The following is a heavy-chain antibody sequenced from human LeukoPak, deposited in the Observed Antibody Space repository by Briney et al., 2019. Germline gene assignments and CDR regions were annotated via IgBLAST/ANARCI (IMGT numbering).Heavy chain of an antibody. Sequence: SETLSLTCAVYGGSFSGYYWSWIRQPPGKGLEWIGEINHSGSTNYNPSLKSRVAISVDTSKNQFSLKLSSVTAADTAVYYCASSFGVATGSFDYWGQGTLVTVSS. D-gene: IGHD3-3*01. CDR2: INHSGST. J-gene: IGHJ4*02. CDR1: GGSFSGYY. V-gene: IGHV4-34*01. CDR3: ASSFGVATGSFDY.